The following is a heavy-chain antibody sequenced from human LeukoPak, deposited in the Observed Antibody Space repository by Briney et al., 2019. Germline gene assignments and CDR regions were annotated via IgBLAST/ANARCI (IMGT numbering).Heavy chain of an antibody. D-gene: IGHD6-19*01. V-gene: IGHV3-21*01. CDR1: GFTFSGYS. Sequence: PGGSLRLSCAASGFTFSGYSINWVRQAPGKGLEWVSSISSSSTYIYYADSVKGRFTISRDNAKKSLYLQMNSLRAEDTAVYYCARDRVPYSSGWYYYYGMDVWGQGTTVTASS. CDR2: ISSSSTYI. J-gene: IGHJ6*02. CDR3: ARDRVPYSSGWYYYYGMDV.